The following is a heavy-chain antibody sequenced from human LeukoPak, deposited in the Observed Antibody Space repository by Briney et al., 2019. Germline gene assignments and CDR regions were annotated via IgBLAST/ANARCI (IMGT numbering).Heavy chain of an antibody. CDR2: IIPIFGTA. D-gene: IGHD3-22*01. CDR3: ARAVYDSSGYYFDY. Sequence: ASVKVFCKASGGTFSSYAISWVRQAPGQGLEWMGRIIPIFGTANYAQKFQGRVTITTDESTSTAYMELSSLRSEDTAVYYCARAVYDSSGYYFDYWGQGTLVTVSS. V-gene: IGHV1-69*05. J-gene: IGHJ4*02. CDR1: GGTFSSYA.